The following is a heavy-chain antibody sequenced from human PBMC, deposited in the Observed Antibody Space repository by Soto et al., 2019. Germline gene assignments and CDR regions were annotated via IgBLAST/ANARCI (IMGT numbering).Heavy chain of an antibody. Sequence: QQQLQESGSGLVKPSETLSLTCAVSGASISSGAYSWSWIRQPPGKGLEWIAYISQSGSTYYNPSRKTRVTILVDRSKNQFSLKRTSVTAADTAVYYCARSNPGLNCLDVWGQGTMVTVSS. CDR3: ARSNPGLNCLDV. CDR1: GASISSGAYS. D-gene: IGHD2-21*01. J-gene: IGHJ3*01. V-gene: IGHV4-30-2*01. CDR2: ISQSGST.